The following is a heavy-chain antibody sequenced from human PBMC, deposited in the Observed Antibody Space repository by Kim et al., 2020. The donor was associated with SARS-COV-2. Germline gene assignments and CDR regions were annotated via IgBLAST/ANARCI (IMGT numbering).Heavy chain of an antibody. D-gene: IGHD1-1*01. CDR1: GGSFSGYY. J-gene: IGHJ5*02. V-gene: IGHV4-34*01. Sequence: SETLSLTCAVYGGSFSGYYWSWIRQPPGKGLEWIGEINHSGSTNYNPSLKSRVTISVDTSKNQFSLKLSSVTAADTAVYYCARGLRPLQLERRAANWFDPWGQGTLVTVSS. CDR2: INHSGST. CDR3: ARGLRPLQLERRAANWFDP.